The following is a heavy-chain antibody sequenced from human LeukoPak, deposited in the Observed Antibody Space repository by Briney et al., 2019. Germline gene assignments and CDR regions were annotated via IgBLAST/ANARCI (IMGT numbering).Heavy chain of an antibody. CDR1: GGSFSGYY. CDR2: INHSDST. V-gene: IGHV4-34*01. Sequence: SETLSLTCAVYGGSFSGYYWSWIRQPPGKGLEWIGEINHSDSTNYNPSLKSRVTISVDTSKNQFSLKLSSVTAADTAVYHCARGGWSAFDIWGQRTLVTVSS. J-gene: IGHJ3*02. D-gene: IGHD1-26*01. CDR3: ARGGWSAFDI.